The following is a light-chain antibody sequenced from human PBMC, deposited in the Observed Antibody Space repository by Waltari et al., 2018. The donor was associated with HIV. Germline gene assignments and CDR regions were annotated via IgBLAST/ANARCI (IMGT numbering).Light chain of an antibody. CDR2: GVS. V-gene: IGKV3-20*01. CDR1: QTVAGSH. CDR3: HQYGGLPRT. J-gene: IGKJ2*01. Sequence: ELLLTQPPASLPLYPGESPTLSCRASQTVAGSHLAWYQQRPGQPPRLLIYGVSGRATGIPDRFSGSGSGTDFTLTISRLEPEDFVVYYCHQYGGLPRTFGPGTKLDLK.